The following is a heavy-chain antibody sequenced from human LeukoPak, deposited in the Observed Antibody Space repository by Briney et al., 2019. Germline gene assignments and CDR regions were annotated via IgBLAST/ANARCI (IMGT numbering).Heavy chain of an antibody. CDR2: IKSKTDGGTT. CDR3: TRHEGGYYLFDY. CDR1: GFTFSNAW. V-gene: IGHV3-15*01. J-gene: IGHJ4*02. D-gene: IGHD3-22*01. Sequence: GGSLRLSCAASGFTFSNAWMSWVRQAPGKGLEWVGRIKSKTDGGTTDYAAPVKGRFTISRDDSKNTLYLQMNSLKTEDTAVYYCTRHEGGYYLFDYWGQGTLVTVSS.